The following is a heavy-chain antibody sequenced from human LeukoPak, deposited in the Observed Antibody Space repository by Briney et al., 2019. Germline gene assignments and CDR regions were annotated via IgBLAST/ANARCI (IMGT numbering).Heavy chain of an antibody. CDR3: ARFRTGHHGEGDY. D-gene: IGHD4-17*01. V-gene: IGHV1-2*02. CDR1: GYTFTGYY. J-gene: IGHJ4*02. CDR2: INPNSGGT. Sequence: ASVKVSCKASGYTFTGYYMHWVRQAPGQGLEWMGWINPNSGGTNYAQKFQGRVTMTRDTSISTAYMELSRLRSDDTAVYYCARFRTGHHGEGDYWGQGTLVTVSS.